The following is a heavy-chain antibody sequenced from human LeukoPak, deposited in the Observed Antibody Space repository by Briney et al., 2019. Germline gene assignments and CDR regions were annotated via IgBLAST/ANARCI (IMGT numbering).Heavy chain of an antibody. CDR1: GGSISSYY. J-gene: IGHJ2*01. CDR2: IYYSGST. D-gene: IGHD3/OR15-3a*01. Sequence: SETLSLTCTVSGGSISSYYWSWIRQPPGKGLEWIGYIYYSGSTNYNPSLKSRVTISVDTSRNQFSLKLSSVTAADTAVYYCARGQSGLVPWYFDLWGRGTLVTVSS. V-gene: IGHV4-59*01. CDR3: ARGQSGLVPWYFDL.